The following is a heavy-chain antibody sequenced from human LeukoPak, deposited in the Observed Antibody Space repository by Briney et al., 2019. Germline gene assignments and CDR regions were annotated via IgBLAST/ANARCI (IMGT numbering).Heavy chain of an antibody. CDR2: ISGHNGNT. V-gene: IGHV1-18*01. Sequence: GASEKVSCKASGYTFSSFDISWVRQAPGQGLEWMGWISGHNGNTKYAQKFEGRVTMTTDTSTSIAYMELRSLKSDDTAVYYCARAHSSGWYVGDYWGQGTLVTV. D-gene: IGHD6-19*01. CDR1: GYTFSSFD. J-gene: IGHJ4*02. CDR3: ARAHSSGWYVGDY.